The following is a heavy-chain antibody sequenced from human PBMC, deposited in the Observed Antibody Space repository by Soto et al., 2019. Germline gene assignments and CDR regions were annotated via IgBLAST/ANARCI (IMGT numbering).Heavy chain of an antibody. V-gene: IGHV1-46*01. CDR2: INPSGIST. J-gene: IGHJ4*02. Sequence: ASVKVSCKTSGSTLTNYYIHWVRQAPGQGLEWMGVINPSGISTTYAQKFQGRVTMTRDTSTSTAYMDLSSLRPEDTAVYFCARVPVSYRAPCSGGSCYLFGYWGRGTRVTVSS. CDR3: ARVPVSYRAPCSGGSCYLFGY. CDR1: GSTLTNYY. D-gene: IGHD2-15*01.